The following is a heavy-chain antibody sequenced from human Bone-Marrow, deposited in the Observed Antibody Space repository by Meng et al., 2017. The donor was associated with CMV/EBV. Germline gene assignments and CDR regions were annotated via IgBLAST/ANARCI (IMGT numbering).Heavy chain of an antibody. J-gene: IGHJ5*02. CDR3: ARGLRPRYWFDP. CDR2: IIPIFGTA. D-gene: IGHD5-12*01. V-gene: IGHV1-69*12. Sequence: QVQLGQPGAEVKKPGSSVKVSCKASGGTFSSYAISWVRQAPGQGLEWMGGIIPIFGTANYAQKFRGRVTITADESTSTAYMELSSLRSEDTAVYYCARGLRPRYWFDPWGQGTLVTVSS. CDR1: GGTFSSYA.